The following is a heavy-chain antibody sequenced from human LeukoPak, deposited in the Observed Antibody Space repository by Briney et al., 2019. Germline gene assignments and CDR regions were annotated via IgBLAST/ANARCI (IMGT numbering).Heavy chain of an antibody. V-gene: IGHV4-59*12. CDR1: GGSISSYY. D-gene: IGHD2-21*02. CDR2: IYHSGST. J-gene: IGHJ6*03. Sequence: SETLSLTCTVSGGSISSYYWSWIRQPPGKGLEWIGEIYHSGSTNYNPSLKSRVTISVDKSKNQFSLKLSSLTAADTAVYYCARDGPDELAYCGGDCYHYYYYYMDVWGKGTTVTVSS. CDR3: ARDGPDELAYCGGDCYHYYYYYMDV.